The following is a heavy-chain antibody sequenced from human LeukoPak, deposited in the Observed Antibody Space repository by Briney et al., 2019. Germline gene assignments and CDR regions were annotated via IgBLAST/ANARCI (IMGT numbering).Heavy chain of an antibody. CDR1: GFTFSSYA. Sequence: GGSLRLSCAASGFTFSSYAMSWVRQAPGKGLEWVSAISGSGGSTYYADSEKGRFTISRDNSKNTLYLQMNSLRAEDTAVYYCAKLPGTCSGGSCPEGWFDPWGQGTLVTVSS. CDR2: ISGSGGST. CDR3: AKLPGTCSGGSCPEGWFDP. V-gene: IGHV3-23*01. D-gene: IGHD2-15*01. J-gene: IGHJ5*02.